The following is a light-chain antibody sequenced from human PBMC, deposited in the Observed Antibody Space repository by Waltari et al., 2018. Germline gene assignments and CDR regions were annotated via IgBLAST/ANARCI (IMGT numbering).Light chain of an antibody. Sequence: EIVLTQAPDTLSLSLGERATLPFRASEILSPSYLAWYQQRPGQAPRLLIFGTSSTAAGTPDRFSGSGSGTDFTLTISRLQAEDVAVYYCQQYGVSPIYTFGQGTKLEIK. V-gene: IGKV3-20*01. CDR3: QQYGVSPIYT. J-gene: IGKJ2*01. CDR2: GTS. CDR1: EILSPSY.